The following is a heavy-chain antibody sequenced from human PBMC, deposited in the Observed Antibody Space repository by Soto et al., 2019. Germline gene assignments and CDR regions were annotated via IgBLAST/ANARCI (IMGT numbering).Heavy chain of an antibody. V-gene: IGHV3-7*03. J-gene: IGHJ6*02. Sequence: GGSLRLSCAASGFTFSNYWMTWVRQAPGKGLEWVANIRQDGSEGSYVDSVKGRFTISRDNAKVSLFLQMNSLRAEDTAVYYCARERGSKSMDAWGQGTTVTVSS. CDR2: IRQDGSEG. CDR3: ARERGSKSMDA. CDR1: GFTFSNYW. D-gene: IGHD2-15*01.